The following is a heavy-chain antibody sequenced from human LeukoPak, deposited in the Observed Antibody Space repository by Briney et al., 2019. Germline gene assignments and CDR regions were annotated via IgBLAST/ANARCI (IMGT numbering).Heavy chain of an antibody. CDR1: GFTFSSYG. J-gene: IGHJ4*02. V-gene: IGHV3-30*18. CDR3: TKDFYYYDSSGYYFDY. Sequence: GGSLRLSCTASGFTFSSYGMHWVRQAPGKGLEWVAVISYDGSNKYYADSVKGRFTISRDNSKNTLYLQMNSLRAEDTAVYYCTKDFYYYDSSGYYFDYWGQGTLVTVSS. CDR2: ISYDGSNK. D-gene: IGHD3-22*01.